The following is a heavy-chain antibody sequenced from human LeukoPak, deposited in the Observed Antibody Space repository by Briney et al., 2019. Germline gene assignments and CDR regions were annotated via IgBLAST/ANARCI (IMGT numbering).Heavy chain of an antibody. D-gene: IGHD5-12*01. CDR2: IYSGGST. Sequence: PSETLSLTCTVSGGSISSSSYYWGWVRQAPGKGLEWVSVIYSGGSTYYADSVKGRFTISRDNSKNTLYLQMNSLRAEDTAVYYCARDSLSGYDALDYWGQGTLVTVSS. J-gene: IGHJ4*02. CDR1: GGSISSSSYY. CDR3: ARDSLSGYDALDY. V-gene: IGHV3-66*01.